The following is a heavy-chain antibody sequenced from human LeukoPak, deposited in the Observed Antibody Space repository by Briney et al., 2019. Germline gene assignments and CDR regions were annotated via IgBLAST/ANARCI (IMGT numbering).Heavy chain of an antibody. CDR1: GFTFRKYW. V-gene: IGHV3-74*01. CDR3: ARGRSWYQLALDY. Sequence: GGSLRLSCAASGFTFRKYWLHWVRQAPGKGLVWVSRINPDDGSTSYADSVKGRFTISRDNAKSTLYLQMNSLRAEDTAVYYCARGRSWYQLALDYWGQGTLVTVSS. J-gene: IGHJ4*02. CDR2: INPDDGST. D-gene: IGHD6-13*01.